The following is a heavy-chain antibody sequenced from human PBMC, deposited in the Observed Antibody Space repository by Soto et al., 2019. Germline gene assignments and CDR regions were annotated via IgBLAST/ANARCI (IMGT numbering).Heavy chain of an antibody. CDR1: GFTFDDYA. J-gene: IGHJ4*02. Sequence: PGGSLRLSCAASGFTFDDYAMHWVRQAPGKGLEWVSGISWNSGSIGYADSVKGRFTISRDNAKDSLYLQMNSLRAEDTALYYCAKAATTGPTYYFDYWGQGTLVTVSS. V-gene: IGHV3-9*01. CDR3: AKAATTGPTYYFDY. CDR2: ISWNSGSI. D-gene: IGHD1-1*01.